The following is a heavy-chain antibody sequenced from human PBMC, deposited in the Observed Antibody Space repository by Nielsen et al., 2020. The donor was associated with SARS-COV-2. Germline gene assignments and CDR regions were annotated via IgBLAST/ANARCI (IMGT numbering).Heavy chain of an antibody. D-gene: IGHD6-19*01. V-gene: IGHV3-20*01. CDR2: INWNGGST. CDR1: GFTFDDYD. Sequence: GGSLRLSCAASGFTFDDYDMSWVRQVPGKGLEWVSNINWNGGSTAYADSVKGRFTISRDNARNSLYLQMNSLRAEDTALYHCARDPSSSGWYSDYWGQGTLVTVSS. CDR3: ARDPSSSGWYSDY. J-gene: IGHJ4*02.